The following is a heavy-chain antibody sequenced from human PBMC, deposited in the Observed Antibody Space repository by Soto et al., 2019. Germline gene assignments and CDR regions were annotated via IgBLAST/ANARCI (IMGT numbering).Heavy chain of an antibody. Sequence: ASVKVSCKASGYTFTSYYMHWVRQAPGQGLEWMGIINPSGGSTSYAQKFQGRVTMTRDTSTSTVYMELSSLRSEDTAVYYCARGVSSSWYYYYGMDVWGQGTKVTVSS. CDR2: INPSGGST. CDR3: ARGVSSSWYYYYGMDV. CDR1: GYTFTSYY. V-gene: IGHV1-46*01. J-gene: IGHJ6*02. D-gene: IGHD6-13*01.